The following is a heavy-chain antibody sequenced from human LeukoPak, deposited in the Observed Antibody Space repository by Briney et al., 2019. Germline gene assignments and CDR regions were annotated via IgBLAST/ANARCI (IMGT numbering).Heavy chain of an antibody. V-gene: IGHV3-21*01. Sequence: PGGSLRLSCAASGSTFSSYSMNWVRQAPGKGLEWVSSISSSSSYIYYADSVKGRFTISRDNAKNSLYLQMNSLRAEDTAVYYCARSLRGSGNYYFDYWCQGTLVTVSS. CDR2: ISSSSSYI. CDR3: ARSLRGSGNYYFDY. CDR1: GSTFSSYS. D-gene: IGHD3-10*01. J-gene: IGHJ4*02.